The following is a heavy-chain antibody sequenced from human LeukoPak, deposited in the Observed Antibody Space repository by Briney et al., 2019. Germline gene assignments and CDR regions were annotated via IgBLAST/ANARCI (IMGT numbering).Heavy chain of an antibody. CDR1: GYTFTSYD. J-gene: IGHJ4*02. CDR2: INPNSCGT. CDR3: ARGRRVRRSRGYYIFDY. V-gene: IGHV1-2*02. Sequence: GASVKVSCKASGYTFTSYDINWVRQAPGQGLEWMGWINPNSCGTNYAQKFQGRVTMTRDTSISTAYMEPSRLRSDDTAVYYCARGRRVRRSRGYYIFDYWGQGTLVTVSS. D-gene: IGHD3-22*01.